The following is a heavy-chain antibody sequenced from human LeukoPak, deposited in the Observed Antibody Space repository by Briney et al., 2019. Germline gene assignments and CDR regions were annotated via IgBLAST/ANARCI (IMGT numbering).Heavy chain of an antibody. D-gene: IGHD1-26*01. V-gene: IGHV3-20*04. J-gene: IGHJ4*02. CDR3: ARDRIVGATTESFDY. CDR1: GFTFDGYG. Sequence: GGSLRLSCAASGFTFDGYGMSWVRQAPGKGLEWVSGINWNGGSTGYADSVKGRFTISRDNAKNSLYLQMNSLRAEDTALYYCARDRIVGATTESFDYWGQGTLVTVSS. CDR2: INWNGGST.